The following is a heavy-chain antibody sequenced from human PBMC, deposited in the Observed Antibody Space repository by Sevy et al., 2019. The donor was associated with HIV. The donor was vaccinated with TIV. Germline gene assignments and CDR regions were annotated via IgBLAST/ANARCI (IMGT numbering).Heavy chain of an antibody. CDR2: IRHDGSDE. Sequence: GGSLRLSCAASGFTFNNYGMHWVRQAPGKGLEWVTFIRHDGSDEYYTDSVKGRFTISRDNSKNTVYLQMNSLGAEDTAVYYCARDRKVLLVVYAIPFDVFDIWGQGTMVTVSS. J-gene: IGHJ3*02. D-gene: IGHD2-8*02. CDR1: GFTFNNYG. V-gene: IGHV3-30*02. CDR3: ARDRKVLLVVYAIPFDVFDI.